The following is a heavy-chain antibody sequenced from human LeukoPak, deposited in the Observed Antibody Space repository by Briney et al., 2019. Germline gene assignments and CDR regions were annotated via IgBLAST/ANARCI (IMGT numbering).Heavy chain of an antibody. CDR3: AKDLTAAASLRVDP. CDR2: ITASGGST. J-gene: IGHJ5*02. CDR1: GFTFSNYA. Sequence: GGSLRLSCVTSGFTFSNYAMSWVRQAPGKGLEWVAAITASGGSTFHADSVKGRFTISRDNSMNTLYLQMSSLRAEDTAVYYCAKDLTAAASLRVDPWGQGALVTVSS. D-gene: IGHD6-13*01. V-gene: IGHV3-23*01.